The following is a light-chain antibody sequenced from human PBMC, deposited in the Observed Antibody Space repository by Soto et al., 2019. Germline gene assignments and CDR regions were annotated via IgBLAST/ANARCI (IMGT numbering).Light chain of an antibody. Sequence: ESVLTQSPATLSLSPGERATLSCRASQSVDRYVAWYQQKLGQAPRLLIYDAYTRATGVAARFTGSGSATDFSLTITSLEPEDFAVYYCQQRAKWPSTFGPGTKVDIK. CDR1: QSVDRY. CDR3: QQRAKWPST. V-gene: IGKV3-11*01. CDR2: DAY. J-gene: IGKJ2*02.